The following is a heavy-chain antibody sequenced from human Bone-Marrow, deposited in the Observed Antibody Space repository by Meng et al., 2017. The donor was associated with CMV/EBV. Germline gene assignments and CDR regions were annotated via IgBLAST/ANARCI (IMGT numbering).Heavy chain of an antibody. CDR3: ARVDSNLNYYYYYGMDV. Sequence: GESLKISCASSGFTFSNYGMHWVRQAPGKGLEWVAFIRYDGSNKYYADTVKGRFTISRDNSKNTLYLQMNSLRAEDTAVYYCARVDSNLNYYYYYGMDVWGQGTTVTVSS. J-gene: IGHJ6*02. CDR1: GFTFSNYG. V-gene: IGHV3-30*02. CDR2: IRYDGSNK. D-gene: IGHD3-22*01.